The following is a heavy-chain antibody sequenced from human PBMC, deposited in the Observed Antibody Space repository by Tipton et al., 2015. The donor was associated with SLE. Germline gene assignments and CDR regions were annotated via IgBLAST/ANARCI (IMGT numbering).Heavy chain of an antibody. CDR2: INPNGGGT. CDR3: ARDCNVVVPAAIGY. Sequence: QLVQSGAEVKKPGASVKVSCKASGYTFTGYYMHWVRQAPGQGLEWMGWINPNGGGTNYAQKFQGRVTMTRDTSISTAYMELSRLRSDDTAVYYCARDCNVVVPAAIGYWGQGTLVTVSS. J-gene: IGHJ4*02. CDR1: GYTFTGYY. D-gene: IGHD2-2*01. V-gene: IGHV1-2*02.